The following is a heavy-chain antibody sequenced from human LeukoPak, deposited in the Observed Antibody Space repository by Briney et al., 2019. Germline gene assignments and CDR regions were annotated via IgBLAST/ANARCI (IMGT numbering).Heavy chain of an antibody. CDR2: TYYRSKWVN. CDR1: GDXVSSNSAA. V-gene: IGHV6-1*01. J-gene: IGHJ4*02. Sequence: SQTLSLTCAISGDXVSSNSAAWNWIRQSPSRGLEWLGRTYYRSKWVNDYATSVKSRISINPDISANQFSLQLNSVTPEDTAVYYCARSRGAIVDYWGQGTLVTVSS. CDR3: ARSRGAIVDY.